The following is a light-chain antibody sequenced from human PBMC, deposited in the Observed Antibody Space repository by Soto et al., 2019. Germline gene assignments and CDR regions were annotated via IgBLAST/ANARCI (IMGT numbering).Light chain of an antibody. J-gene: IGKJ1*01. CDR2: DAS. Sequence: EIVLTQSPVTLSLSPGEIATLSCRASQSVSSNVAWYQQKPGQAPRLLIYDASNRATGIPARFSGSGSGTDFTLTISNVEPEDFAVYYCQQRSDWPWTFGQGTKVDIK. CDR3: QQRSDWPWT. CDR1: QSVSSN. V-gene: IGKV3-11*01.